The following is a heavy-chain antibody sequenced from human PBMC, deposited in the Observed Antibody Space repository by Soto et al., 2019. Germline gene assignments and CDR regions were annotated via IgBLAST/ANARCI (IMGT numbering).Heavy chain of an antibody. CDR2: IRSKANSYAT. CDR1: GFTFSGSA. Sequence: EVQLVESGGGLVQPGGSLKLPCAASGFTFSGSAMHWVRQASGKGLEWVGRIRSKANSYATAYAASVKGRFTISRDDSKNTAYLQMNSLKTEDTAVYYCTSPMTTGDYWGQGTLVTVSS. J-gene: IGHJ4*02. V-gene: IGHV3-73*01. D-gene: IGHD4-17*01. CDR3: TSPMTTGDY.